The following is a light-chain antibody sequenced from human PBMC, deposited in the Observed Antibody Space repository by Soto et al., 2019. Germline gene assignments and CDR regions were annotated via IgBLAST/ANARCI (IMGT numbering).Light chain of an antibody. V-gene: IGKV3-15*01. CDR3: QQYHKWPPIT. CDR2: DTS. CDR1: QGIGDT. J-gene: IGKJ5*01. Sequence: EVVMRQSPATLSVSPGEGATLSCRASQGIGDTLAWYQHKPGQTPRLLIYDTSTRATGIPARFSGSGSGAEFTLTISSLQSEDSAVYYCQQYHKWPPITFGQGTRLETK.